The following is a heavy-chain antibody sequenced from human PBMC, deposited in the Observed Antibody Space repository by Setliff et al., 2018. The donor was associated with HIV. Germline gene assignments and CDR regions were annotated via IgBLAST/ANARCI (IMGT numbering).Heavy chain of an antibody. J-gene: IGHJ4*02. CDR3: ARESPDGLDY. V-gene: IGHV4-61*02. CDR2: IYSNGKT. CDR1: GGSNSSSSSY. Sequence: PSENLSLTCTVSGGSNSSSSSYWSWLRQTAGRGLEWIGRIYSNGKTDYNPSLKSRVTRSEEPSKNQFSLKVNSVTAADTAMYFCARESPDGLDYWGQGSLVTVSS. D-gene: IGHD2-8*01.